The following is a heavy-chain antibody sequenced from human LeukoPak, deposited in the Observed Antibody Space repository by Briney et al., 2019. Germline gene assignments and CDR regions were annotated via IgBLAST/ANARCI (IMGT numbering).Heavy chain of an antibody. CDR2: IYYSGST. CDR3: ATGDGYNSFDY. CDR1: GGSISSNY. Sequence: PSETLSLTCTVSGGSISSNYWSWIRQPPGKGLEWIGYIYYSGSTNYNSSLKSRVTMSVDTSKNQVSLKLSSVTAADTAVYYCATGDGYNSFDYWGQGTLVTVSS. V-gene: IGHV4-59*12. J-gene: IGHJ4*02. D-gene: IGHD5-24*01.